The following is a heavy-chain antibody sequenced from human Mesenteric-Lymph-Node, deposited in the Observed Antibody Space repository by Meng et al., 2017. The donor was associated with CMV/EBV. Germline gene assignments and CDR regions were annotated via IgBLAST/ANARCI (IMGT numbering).Heavy chain of an antibody. CDR2: IYHSGST. CDR3: ARQGLTYYFDS. J-gene: IGHJ4*02. D-gene: IGHD3/OR15-3a*01. CDR1: GYSISSGYY. V-gene: IGHV4-38-2*02. Sequence: SETLSLTCTVSGYSISSGYYWGWIRQPPGKGLEWIGSIYHSGSTYYNPSLKSRVTISVDTSKNQFSLKVSSVTAADTAVYYCARQGLTYYFDSWGQGTLVTVSS.